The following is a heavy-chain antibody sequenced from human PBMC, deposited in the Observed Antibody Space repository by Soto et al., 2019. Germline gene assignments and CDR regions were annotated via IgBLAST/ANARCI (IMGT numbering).Heavy chain of an antibody. D-gene: IGHD6-6*01. V-gene: IGHV3-11*01. CDR3: ARGRSSSVFFDY. CDR2: INSGDSTI. J-gene: IGHJ4*02. Sequence: QVQLVESGGGLVKPGGSLRLSFAASGFTFSDYYMSWIRQAPGKGLEWVSYINSGDSTIYYADSVKGRFTISRDNANTSPYLQMNSLGAEDTAVYYCARGRSSSVFFDYWGQGTLVTVSS. CDR1: GFTFSDYY.